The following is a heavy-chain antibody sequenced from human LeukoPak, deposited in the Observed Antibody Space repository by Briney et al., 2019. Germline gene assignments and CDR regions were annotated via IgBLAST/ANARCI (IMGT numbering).Heavy chain of an antibody. CDR2: INPNSGGT. CDR3: ARGVGYSSSIDY. J-gene: IGHJ4*02. Sequence: ASVKVSCKASGYTFTGYFMHWVRQAPGQGLEWMGWINPNSGGTNYAQKFQGRVTMTRDTSISTAYMELSRLRYVDTAVYYCARGVGYSSSIDYWGQGTLVTVSS. V-gene: IGHV1-2*02. CDR1: GYTFTGYF. D-gene: IGHD6-13*01.